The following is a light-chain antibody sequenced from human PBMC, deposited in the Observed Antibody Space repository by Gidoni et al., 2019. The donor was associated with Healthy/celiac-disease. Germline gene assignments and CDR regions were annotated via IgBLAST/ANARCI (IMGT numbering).Light chain of an antibody. J-gene: IGKJ1*01. CDR1: QSISSY. CDR2: AAS. V-gene: IGKV1-39*01. Sequence: DIQMTQSPSSLSASVGDRVTITCRASQSISSYLNWYQQKPGTAPKLLIYAASSLQSGVPSRFSGRGSGTDFTLTISRLQPEDFATYYCQQSYSTPRTFGQGTKVEIK. CDR3: QQSYSTPRT.